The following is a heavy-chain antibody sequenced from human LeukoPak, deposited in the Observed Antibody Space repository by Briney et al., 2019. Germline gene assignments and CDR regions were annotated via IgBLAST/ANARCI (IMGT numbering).Heavy chain of an antibody. V-gene: IGHV3-23*01. D-gene: IGHD3-10*01. Sequence: GGSLRLSCAASGFTFSSYAMSWIRQRPGKGLEWVSAISGAGGSTYYADSVKGRFTISRDNSKNTLYLQMNSLRAEDTAVYYCAKTDRGSGLADYFHYWGQGTLVTVSS. CDR3: AKTDRGSGLADYFHY. CDR1: GFTFSSYA. J-gene: IGHJ4*02. CDR2: ISGAGGST.